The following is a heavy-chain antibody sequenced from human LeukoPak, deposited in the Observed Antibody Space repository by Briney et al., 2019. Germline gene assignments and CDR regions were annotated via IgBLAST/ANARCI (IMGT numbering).Heavy chain of an antibody. CDR1: GYTFTAYY. Sequence: ASVTVSCKASGYTFTAYYIHWVRQAPGQGLEWMGRINPDSGGTNYAQKFQGRVTMTRDTSISTAYMELSSLRSDDTAVYYCAKSGCGGTSCYQPYNRFDPWGQGSLVTVSS. J-gene: IGHJ5*02. CDR3: AKSGCGGTSCYQPYNRFDP. V-gene: IGHV1-2*06. D-gene: IGHD2-2*01. CDR2: INPDSGGT.